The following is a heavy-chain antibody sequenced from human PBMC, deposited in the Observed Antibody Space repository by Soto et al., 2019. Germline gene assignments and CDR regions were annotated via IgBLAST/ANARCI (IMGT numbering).Heavy chain of an antibody. J-gene: IGHJ4*02. V-gene: IGHV3-33*01. Sequence: QVQLVESGGGVVQPGRSLRLSCAASGFTFSSYGMHWVRQAPGKGLEWVAVIWYDGSNKYYADSVKGRFTISRDNSKNTLYLQMNSLRAEDTAVYYCARGYSYGLGGILFDHWGQGTLVTVSS. CDR1: GFTFSSYG. CDR2: IWYDGSNK. CDR3: ARGYSYGLGGILFDH. D-gene: IGHD5-18*01.